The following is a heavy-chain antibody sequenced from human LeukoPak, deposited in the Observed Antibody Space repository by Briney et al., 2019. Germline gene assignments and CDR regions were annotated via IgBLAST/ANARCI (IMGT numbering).Heavy chain of an antibody. CDR3: ARMYYDNSGYISIDY. D-gene: IGHD3-22*01. J-gene: IGHJ4*02. CDR1: GDSISSYY. V-gene: IGHV4-59*01. Sequence: SETLSLTCTVSGDSISSYYWSWIRQPPGKGLEWIGYIYYTGSTNYNPSLKSRVTISVDTSKNQFSLKLSSVTAADTAVYYCARMYYDNSGYISIDYWGQGTLVTVSS. CDR2: IYYTGST.